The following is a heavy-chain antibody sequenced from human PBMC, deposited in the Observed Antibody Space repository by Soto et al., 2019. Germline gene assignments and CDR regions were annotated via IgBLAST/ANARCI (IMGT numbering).Heavy chain of an antibody. D-gene: IGHD2-15*01. J-gene: IGHJ3*02. CDR3: ATRVRSVRAFDI. CDR2: FDPEDGET. Sequence: GASVKVSCKVSGYTLTELSMHWGRQAPGKGLEWMGGFDPEDGETIYAQKFQGRVTMTEDTSTDTAYMELSSLRSEDTAVYYCATRVRSVRAFDIWGQGTMVTVSS. CDR1: GYTLTELS. V-gene: IGHV1-24*01.